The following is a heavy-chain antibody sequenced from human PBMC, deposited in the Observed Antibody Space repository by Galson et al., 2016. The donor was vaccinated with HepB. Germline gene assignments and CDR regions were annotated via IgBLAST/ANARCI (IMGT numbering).Heavy chain of an antibody. CDR2: IRGGGGST. J-gene: IGHJ6*04. CDR3: AKDVSYSDYGPYHYFYGLDV. D-gene: IGHD4-17*01. CDR1: GLTFSSYA. V-gene: IGHV3-23*01. Sequence: SLRLSCAASGLTFSSYAMNWVRQAPGEGLEWASSIRGGGGSTDYADSVKGRFAIARDNSKNRLYLQMNSLRAEDTAIYYCAKDVSYSDYGPYHYFYGLDVWGKGTTVTVSS.